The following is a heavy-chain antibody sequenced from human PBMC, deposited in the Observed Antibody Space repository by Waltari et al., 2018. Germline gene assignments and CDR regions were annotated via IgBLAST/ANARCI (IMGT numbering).Heavy chain of an antibody. CDR1: GYTFTDYY. V-gene: IGHV1-69-2*01. J-gene: IGHJ1*01. CDR2: VDPEDGET. CDR3: ATRYCSGGSCYSIEYFQH. D-gene: IGHD2-15*01. Sequence: EVQLVQSGAEVKKPGATVKISCKASGYTFTDYYMHWVQQAPGKGLEWMGRVDPEDGETIYAEKFQGRVTITADTSTDTAYMELSSLRSEDTAVYYCATRYCSGGSCYSIEYFQHWGQGTLVTVSS.